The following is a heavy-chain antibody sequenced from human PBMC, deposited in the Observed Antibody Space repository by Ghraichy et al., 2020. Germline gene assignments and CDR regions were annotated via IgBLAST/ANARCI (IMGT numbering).Heavy chain of an antibody. J-gene: IGHJ6*02. D-gene: IGHD4-23*01. V-gene: IGHV3-48*02. CDR1: GFTFSSYS. Sequence: GGSLRLSCAGSGFTFSSYSMNWVRQSPGKGLEWVSYITSSSRTVSYADSVKGRFTISRDNAQNSLYLQMNSLRDEDTAVYYCATGSTGVRFFCNDGMDVWGPGTPVTISS. CDR3: ATGSTGVRFFCNDGMDV. CDR2: ITSSSRTV.